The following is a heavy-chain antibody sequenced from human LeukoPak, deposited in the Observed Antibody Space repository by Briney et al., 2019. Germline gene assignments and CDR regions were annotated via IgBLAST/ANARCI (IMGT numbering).Heavy chain of an antibody. Sequence: SVKVSCKASGFTFTSSAVQWVRQARGQRLEWIGRIVVGSGNTNYAQKFQERVTITRDMSTSTAYMELSSLRSEDTAVYYCAADGKSSSSYYYYYYMDVWGKGTTVTVSS. CDR2: IVVGSGNT. CDR3: AADGKSSSSYYYYYYMDV. J-gene: IGHJ6*03. CDR1: GFTFTSSA. V-gene: IGHV1-58*01. D-gene: IGHD6-6*01.